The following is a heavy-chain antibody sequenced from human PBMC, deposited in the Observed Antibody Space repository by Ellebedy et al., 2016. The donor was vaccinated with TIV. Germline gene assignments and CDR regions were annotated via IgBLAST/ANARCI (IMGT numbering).Heavy chain of an antibody. Sequence: AASVKVSCKASGYTFTSYGISWVRQAPGQGLEWMGWISAYNGNTNYAQKLQGRVAMTTDTSTSTAYMELRSLRSDDTAVYYCARRTAMVYYYYYGMDVWGQGTTVTVSS. D-gene: IGHD5-18*01. CDR1: GYTFTSYG. J-gene: IGHJ6*02. CDR2: ISAYNGNT. V-gene: IGHV1-18*01. CDR3: ARRTAMVYYYYYGMDV.